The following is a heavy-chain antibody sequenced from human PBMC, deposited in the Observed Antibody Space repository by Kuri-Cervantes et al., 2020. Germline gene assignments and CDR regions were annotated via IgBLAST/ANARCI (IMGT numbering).Heavy chain of an antibody. Sequence: GESLKISCAASGFTFSSAWMGWVRQAPGKGLAWVAVIWYDGSNKYYADSVKGRFTISRDNSKNTLYLQMNSLRAEDTAVYYCARGAGRYCSGGSCYYFDYWGQGTLVTVSS. CDR1: GFTFSSAW. D-gene: IGHD2-15*01. CDR2: IWYDGSNK. J-gene: IGHJ4*02. V-gene: IGHV3-33*08. CDR3: ARGAGRYCSGGSCYYFDY.